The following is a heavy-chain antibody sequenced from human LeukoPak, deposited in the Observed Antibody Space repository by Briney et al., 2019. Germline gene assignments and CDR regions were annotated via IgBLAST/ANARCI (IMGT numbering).Heavy chain of an antibody. Sequence: GGSLRLSCAASGFTFSNYAMRWVRQAPGKGLEWVSGISGSGDSTYYADSVKGRFTISRDNSKNTLYLQMNSLRAEDTAVYYCAKSEGDGYNSNFDYWGQGTLVTVSS. CDR1: GFTFSNYA. J-gene: IGHJ4*02. V-gene: IGHV3-23*01. D-gene: IGHD5-24*01. CDR3: AKSEGDGYNSNFDY. CDR2: ISGSGDST.